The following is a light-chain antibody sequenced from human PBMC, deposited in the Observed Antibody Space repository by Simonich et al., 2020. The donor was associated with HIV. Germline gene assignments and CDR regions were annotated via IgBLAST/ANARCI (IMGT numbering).Light chain of an antibody. CDR1: SSDIVGYNS. J-gene: IGLJ2*01. CDR2: DVR. Sequence: QSALTQPASVSGSPGQSITISCTGTSSDIVGYNSVSWYQQHPGKAPKLMIYDVRKRPSGFSNRFSGSKSGNTASLTISGLRAEDEADYYCSSYTSSSTWIFGGGTKLTVL. CDR3: SSYTSSSTWI. V-gene: IGLV2-14*01.